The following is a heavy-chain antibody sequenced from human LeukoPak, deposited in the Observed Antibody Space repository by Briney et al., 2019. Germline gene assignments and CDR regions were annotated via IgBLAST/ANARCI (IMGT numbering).Heavy chain of an antibody. J-gene: IGHJ4*02. D-gene: IGHD2-2*01. Sequence: PGGSLRLSCAASGLTFSSYAMSWVRQAPGKGLEWVSGISGSGGTTYYADSVKGRFTISRDNSKNTLYLQMKSLRAEDTAVYYCARICSTTDCLISAWGQGTLVTVSS. CDR3: ARICSTTDCLISA. CDR1: GLTFSSYA. CDR2: ISGSGGTT. V-gene: IGHV3-23*01.